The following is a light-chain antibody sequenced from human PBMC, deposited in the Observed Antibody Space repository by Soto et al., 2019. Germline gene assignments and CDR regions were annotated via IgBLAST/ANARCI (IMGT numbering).Light chain of an antibody. CDR2: DVT. V-gene: IGLV2-11*01. CDR3: CSNAGSVEV. Sequence: QSALTQPPSVSGSPGQSVTISCTGTSSDVGAYNYVAWYQQHPGKAPKIMIYDVTKRPSGVPDRFSGSKSGNTASLTISGLQAEDEADYYCCSNAGSVEVFGTGTKVTVL. CDR1: SSDVGAYNY. J-gene: IGLJ1*01.